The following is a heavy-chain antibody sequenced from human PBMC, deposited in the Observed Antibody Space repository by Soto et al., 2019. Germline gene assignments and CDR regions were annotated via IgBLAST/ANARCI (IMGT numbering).Heavy chain of an antibody. CDR3: AKDIRRTTRPYCSGGSCYPDAFDI. Sequence: EVQLVESGGGLVQPGRSLRLSCAASGFTFDDYAMHWVRQAPGKGLEWVSGISWNSGSIGYADSVKGRFTISRDNAKNSLYRQMNSLRAEDTALYYCAKDIRRTTRPYCSGGSCYPDAFDIWGQGTMVTVSS. J-gene: IGHJ3*02. CDR1: GFTFDDYA. V-gene: IGHV3-9*01. D-gene: IGHD2-15*01. CDR2: ISWNSGSI.